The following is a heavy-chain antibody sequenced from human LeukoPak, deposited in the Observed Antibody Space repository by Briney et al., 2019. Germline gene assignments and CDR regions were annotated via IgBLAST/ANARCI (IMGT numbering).Heavy chain of an antibody. CDR1: GYTFTGYY. CDR2: INPNSGGT. J-gene: IGHJ1*01. D-gene: IGHD3-10*01. Sequence: ASVKVSCKASGYTFTGYYMHWVRQAPGQGLEWMGWINPNSGGTNYAQKFQGRVTMTRDTSISTAYMELSRLRSDDTAVYYCAPLWLGELLDFQHWGQGTLVTVSS. CDR3: APLWLGELLDFQH. V-gene: IGHV1-2*02.